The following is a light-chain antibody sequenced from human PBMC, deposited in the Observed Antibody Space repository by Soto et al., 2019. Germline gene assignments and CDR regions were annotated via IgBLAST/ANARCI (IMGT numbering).Light chain of an antibody. V-gene: IGKV4-1*01. CDR3: QQYYSTPRT. J-gene: IGKJ1*01. Sequence: DIVMTQSPDFMAVSLGERATMNCKSSQSIFDRSYDKKYLDWYQQKPGQPPKLLIYWATARESGVPDRCSGSGSGTDFTLTISSLQAVDVAVYFCQQYYSTPRTFGHGTKVDIK. CDR2: WAT. CDR1: QSIFDRSYDKKY.